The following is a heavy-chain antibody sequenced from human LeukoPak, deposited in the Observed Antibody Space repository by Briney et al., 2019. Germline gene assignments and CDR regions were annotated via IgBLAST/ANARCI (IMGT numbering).Heavy chain of an antibody. CDR2: IYSGGGT. CDR3: MCISTGGY. V-gene: IGHV3-53*01. D-gene: IGHD3-3*02. CDR1: GFIVSANS. Sequence: PGGSLRLSCAASGFIVSANSVTWVRQAPGKGLEWVSVIYSGGGTYYADSVKGRFTISRDNSKNTVYLQMNSLRPEDTAVYYCMCISTGGYWGQGTLVTVSS. J-gene: IGHJ4*02.